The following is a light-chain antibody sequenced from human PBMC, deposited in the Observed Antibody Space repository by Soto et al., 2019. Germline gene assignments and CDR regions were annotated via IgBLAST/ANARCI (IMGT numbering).Light chain of an antibody. CDR2: DAS. CDR1: QSVSSY. V-gene: IGKV3-11*01. J-gene: IGKJ4*01. CDR3: QQRSNWTPLT. Sequence: EIVLTQSPATLSLSPGERATLSCRASQSVSSYLAWYQQKPGQDPRLLIYDASNRATGIQARFSGSGSGTDFTLTISSLEPEDFAVYYCQQRSNWTPLTFGGGTKVEIK.